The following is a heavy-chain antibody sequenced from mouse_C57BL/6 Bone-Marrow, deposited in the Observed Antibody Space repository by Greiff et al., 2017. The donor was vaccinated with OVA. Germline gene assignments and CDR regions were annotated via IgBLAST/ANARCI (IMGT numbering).Heavy chain of an antibody. CDR2: IYPGDGDT. Sequence: QVQLQQSGAELVKPGASVKISCKASGYAFSSYWMNWVKQRPGKGLEWIGQIYPGDGDTNYNGKFKGKATLTADKSSSTAYMQLSSLTSEDSAVYFCARWATTVVATRYYYAMDYWGQGTSVTVSS. J-gene: IGHJ4*01. D-gene: IGHD1-1*01. CDR3: ARWATTVVATRYYYAMDY. V-gene: IGHV1-80*01. CDR1: GYAFSSYW.